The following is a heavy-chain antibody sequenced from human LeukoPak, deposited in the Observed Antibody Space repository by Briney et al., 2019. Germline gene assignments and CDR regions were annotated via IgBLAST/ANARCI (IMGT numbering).Heavy chain of an antibody. V-gene: IGHV4-4*09. Sequence: PSETLSLTCTLSVGSISSYYWSCIRHPPREGLEWIWYIYTSGSTNYNPSLKSPVTISGDTSKNQLSLKLSSVTAADTAVYYCARGFSGYRRFDPWGQGALVTVSS. CDR3: ARGFSGYRRFDP. J-gene: IGHJ5*02. D-gene: IGHD3-22*01. CDR2: IYTSGST. CDR1: VGSISSYY.